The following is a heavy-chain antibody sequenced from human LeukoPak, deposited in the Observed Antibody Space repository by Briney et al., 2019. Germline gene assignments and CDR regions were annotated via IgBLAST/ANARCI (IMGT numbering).Heavy chain of an antibody. Sequence: SVKVSCKASGGTFSSYAISWVRQAPGQGLEWMGGIIPIFGTANSAQKFQGRVTITADESTSTAYMELSSLRSEDTAVYYCARGVIAVAGHYFDYWGEGTLVTVCS. CDR1: GGTFSSYA. J-gene: IGHJ4*02. V-gene: IGHV1-69*13. D-gene: IGHD6-19*01. CDR3: ARGVIAVAGHYFDY. CDR2: IIPIFGTA.